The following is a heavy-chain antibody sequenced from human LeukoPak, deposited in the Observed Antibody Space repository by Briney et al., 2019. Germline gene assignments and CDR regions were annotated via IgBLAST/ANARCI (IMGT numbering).Heavy chain of an antibody. V-gene: IGHV3-23*01. CDR2: ISGSGGST. J-gene: IGHJ4*02. Sequence: GRSLRLSCAASGFTFSSYGMHWVRQAPGKGLEWVSAISGSGGSTYYADSVKGRFTISRDNSKNTLYLQMNSLRAEDTAVYYCAKPPSYYYDSSGYAVFDYWGQGTLVTVSS. D-gene: IGHD3-22*01. CDR1: GFTFSSYG. CDR3: AKPPSYYYDSSGYAVFDY.